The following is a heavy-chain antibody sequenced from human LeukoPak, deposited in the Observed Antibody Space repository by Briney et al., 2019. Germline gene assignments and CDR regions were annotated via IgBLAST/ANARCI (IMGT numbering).Heavy chain of an antibody. CDR3: ARHEDVVVVAATTNWFDP. Sequence: SETLSLTCTVSGGSITNLDYYWTWIRQPAGKRLEWIGRIYTSGGTNYNPSLKSRVTMSVDRSKNQFSLKLSSVTAADTAVYYCARHEDVVVVAATTNWFDPWGQGTLVTVSS. J-gene: IGHJ5*02. V-gene: IGHV4-61*02. CDR2: IYTSGGT. CDR1: GGSITNLDYY. D-gene: IGHD2-15*01.